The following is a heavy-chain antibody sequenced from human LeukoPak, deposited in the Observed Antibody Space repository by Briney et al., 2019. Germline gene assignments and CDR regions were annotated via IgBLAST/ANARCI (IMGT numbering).Heavy chain of an antibody. D-gene: IGHD6-19*01. Sequence: PSETLSLTCAVYGGSFSGYYWSWIRQPPGKGLEWIGEINHSGSTNYNPSLKSRVTISVDTSKNQFSLKLSSVTAADTAVYYCARRSSGWYNNRGYFDYWGQGTLVTVSS. V-gene: IGHV4-34*01. CDR2: INHSGST. CDR1: GGSFSGYY. J-gene: IGHJ4*02. CDR3: ARRSSGWYNNRGYFDY.